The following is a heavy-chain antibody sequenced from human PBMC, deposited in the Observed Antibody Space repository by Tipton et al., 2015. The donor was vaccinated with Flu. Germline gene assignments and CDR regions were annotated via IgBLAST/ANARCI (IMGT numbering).Heavy chain of an antibody. J-gene: IGHJ6*02. V-gene: IGHV1-18*01. CDR2: ISAYNGNT. D-gene: IGHD3-3*01. Sequence: VQLVQSGAEVKKPGASVKVSCKASGYTFTSYGISWVRQAPGQGLEWMGWISAYNGNTNYAQKLQGRVTMTTDTSTSTAYMELRSLRSDDTAVYYCASIKGVTIFGVAPYYYGMDVWGQGTTVTVSS. CDR1: GYTFTSYG. CDR3: ASIKGVTIFGVAPYYYGMDV.